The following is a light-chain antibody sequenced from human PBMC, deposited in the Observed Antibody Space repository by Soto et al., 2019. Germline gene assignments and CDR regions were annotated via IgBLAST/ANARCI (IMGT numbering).Light chain of an antibody. CDR3: CSYAGSSTPVV. CDR1: SSDVGSYNL. Sequence: QSALTQPASVSGSPGQSITISCTGTSSDVGSYNLVSWYQQHPGKAPKLMIYEGSKRPSGVSNRFSGSKSGNTASLTISGLQAEDEADYYCCSYAGSSTPVVFGGATKLTVL. V-gene: IGLV2-23*01. CDR2: EGS. J-gene: IGLJ2*01.